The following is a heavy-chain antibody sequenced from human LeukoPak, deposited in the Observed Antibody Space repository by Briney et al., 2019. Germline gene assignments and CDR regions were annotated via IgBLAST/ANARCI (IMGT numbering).Heavy chain of an antibody. CDR2: IYYSGST. D-gene: IGHD3-10*01. CDR1: GGSISSGGYY. V-gene: IGHV4-31*03. J-gene: IGHJ4*02. CDR3: ARDIPTSGSLDY. Sequence: PSQTLSLTCTVSGGSISSGGYYWSWIRQHPGKGLEWIGYIYYSGSTYYNPSLKSRVTISVDTSKNQFPLKLSSVTAADTAVYYCARDIPTSGSLDYWGQGTLVTVSS.